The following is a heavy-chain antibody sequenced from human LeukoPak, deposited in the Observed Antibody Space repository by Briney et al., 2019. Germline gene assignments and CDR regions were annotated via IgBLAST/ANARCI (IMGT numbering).Heavy chain of an antibody. Sequence: GGSLRLSCAASGFTFSDYALGWVRQAPGRGLEWVATLSGSGAGTYYSDSVQGRFTISRDNSKRTLFLQMNSLRAEGTAFYYCAKAELGVDIFFDYWGQGTLVTVSS. V-gene: IGHV3-23*01. J-gene: IGHJ4*02. CDR1: GFTFSDYA. D-gene: IGHD3-3*01. CDR2: LSGSGAGT. CDR3: AKAELGVDIFFDY.